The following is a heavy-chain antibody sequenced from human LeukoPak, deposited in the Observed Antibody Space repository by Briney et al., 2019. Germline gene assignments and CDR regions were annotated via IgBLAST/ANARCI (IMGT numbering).Heavy chain of an antibody. D-gene: IGHD6-19*01. CDR1: GGSISSGDYY. V-gene: IGHV4-30-4*01. CDR3: AREGSGWSYFDY. J-gene: IGHJ4*02. Sequence: PSQTLSLTCTVSGGSISSGDYYWSWIRQPPGKGLEWIGYIYYSGSTYYNPSLKSRVTISVDTSKNQFSLKLSSVTAADTAVYYCAREGSGWSYFDYWGQGTLVTVSS. CDR2: IYYSGST.